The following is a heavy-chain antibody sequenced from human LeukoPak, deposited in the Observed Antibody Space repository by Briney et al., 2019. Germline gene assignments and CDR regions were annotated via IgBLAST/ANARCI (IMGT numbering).Heavy chain of an antibody. Sequence: GGPLRLSCAASGFTFSSYEMNWVRQAPGKGLEWVSYISSSGSTIYYADSVKGRFTISRDNAKNSLYLQMNSLKAEDTAVYYCAELGITMIGGVWGKGTTVTISS. J-gene: IGHJ6*04. D-gene: IGHD3-10*02. CDR2: ISSSGSTI. V-gene: IGHV3-48*03. CDR1: GFTFSSYE. CDR3: AELGITMIGGV.